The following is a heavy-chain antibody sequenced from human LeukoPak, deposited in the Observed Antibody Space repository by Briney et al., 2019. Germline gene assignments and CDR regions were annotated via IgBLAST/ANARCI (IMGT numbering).Heavy chain of an antibody. CDR2: ISSSSSYI. CDR1: GFTFSSYS. CDR3: ASESQTAFDY. J-gene: IGHJ4*02. V-gene: IGHV3-21*01. Sequence: GGSLRLSCAASGFTFSSYSMNGVRQAPGKGLEWVSSISSSSSYIYYADSVKGRFTISRDNAKNSLYLQMNSLRAEDTAVYYCASESQTAFDYWGQGTLVTVSS. D-gene: IGHD5-18*01.